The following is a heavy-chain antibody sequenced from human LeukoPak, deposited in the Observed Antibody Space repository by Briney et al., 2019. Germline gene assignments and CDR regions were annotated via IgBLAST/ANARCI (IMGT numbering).Heavy chain of an antibody. V-gene: IGHV3-23*01. CDR1: GFTFSSYA. CDR2: VSANAGST. Sequence: GGSLRLSCAASGFTFSSYAMTWVRQAPGKGLEWVSGVSANAGSTFYADSVKGRFTISRDNSKNTLYLQMNSLRAEETAVYYCAKDIVVVPAANDAFDIWGQGTMVTVSS. D-gene: IGHD2-2*01. J-gene: IGHJ3*02. CDR3: AKDIVVVPAANDAFDI.